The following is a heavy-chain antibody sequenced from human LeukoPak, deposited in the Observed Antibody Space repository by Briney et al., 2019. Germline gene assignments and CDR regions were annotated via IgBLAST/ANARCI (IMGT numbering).Heavy chain of an antibody. V-gene: IGHV1-2*04. J-gene: IGHJ4*02. D-gene: IGHD6-6*01. CDR1: GYTFIGYY. Sequence: ASVKVSCKASGYTFIGYYMHWVRQAPGQGLEWMGWINPNSGGTNYAQKFQGWVTMTRDTSISTAYMELSRLRSDDTAVYYCARSLAGAARPPGYWGQGTLVTVSS. CDR3: ARSLAGAARPPGY. CDR2: INPNSGGT.